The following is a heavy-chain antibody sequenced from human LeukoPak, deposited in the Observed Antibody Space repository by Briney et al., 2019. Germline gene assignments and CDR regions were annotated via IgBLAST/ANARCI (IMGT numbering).Heavy chain of an antibody. CDR3: AKSQEYQLLYGWFDP. Sequence: GRSLRLSCAASGFTFDDYAMHWVRQAPGKGLEWVSGISWNSGSIGYADSVKGRFTISRDNAKNSLYLQMNSLRAEDTALYYCAKSQEYQLLYGWFDPWGQGTLVTVSS. CDR2: ISWNSGSI. CDR1: GFTFDDYA. D-gene: IGHD2-2*02. J-gene: IGHJ5*02. V-gene: IGHV3-9*01.